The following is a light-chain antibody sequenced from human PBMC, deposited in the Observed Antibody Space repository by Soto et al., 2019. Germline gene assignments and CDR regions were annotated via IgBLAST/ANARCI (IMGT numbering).Light chain of an antibody. V-gene: IGLV1-44*01. J-gene: IGLJ2*01. CDR2: EVS. CDR1: GSNIGSHT. CDR3: SSFEASNNVL. Sequence: QSVLTQPPSASGTPGQRVTISCSGSGSNIGSHTVSWYQQLPGTAPKLMIYEVSKRPSGVPERFSGSKSGNTASLTVSGLQVEDEADYYCSSFEASNNVLFGGGTKLTVL.